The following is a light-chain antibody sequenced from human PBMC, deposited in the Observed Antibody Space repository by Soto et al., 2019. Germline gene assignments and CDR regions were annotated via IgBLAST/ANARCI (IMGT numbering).Light chain of an antibody. CDR2: DVS. CDR3: SSYTSSSTVV. CDR1: SSDVGGYNY. V-gene: IGLV2-14*01. J-gene: IGLJ2*01. Sequence: QSALTQPASVSGSPGQSITISCTGTSSDVGGYNYVSWYQQHPGKAPKLMIYDVSNRPSGVSNRFSGSKSGNKASLTISGLHAEDEADYYCSSYTSSSTVVFGGGTKLTVL.